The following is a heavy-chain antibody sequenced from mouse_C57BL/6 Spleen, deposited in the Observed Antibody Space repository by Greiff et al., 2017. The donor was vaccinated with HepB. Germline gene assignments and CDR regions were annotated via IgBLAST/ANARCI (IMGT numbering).Heavy chain of an antibody. J-gene: IGHJ3*01. CDR3: ERGGDYGGAWFAY. CDR1: GFTFSDYG. CDR2: ISSGSSTI. D-gene: IGHD1-1*01. Sequence: EVQGVESGGGLVKPGGSLKLSCAASGFTFSDYGMHWVRQAPEKGLEWVAYISSGSSTIYYADTVKGRFTISRDNAKNTLFLQMTSLSSEDTAMYDWERGGDYGGAWFAYWGQGTLVTVSA. V-gene: IGHV5-17*01.